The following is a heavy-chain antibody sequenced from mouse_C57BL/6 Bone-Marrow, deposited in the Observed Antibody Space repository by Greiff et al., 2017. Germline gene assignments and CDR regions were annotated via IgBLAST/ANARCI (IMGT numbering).Heavy chain of an antibody. CDR3: ARENFYCDYDGWYFDV. J-gene: IGHJ1*03. CDR2: IWSGGRT. Sequence: QVQLKESGPGLVQPSQSLSITCTVSGFSLTSYGVHWVRQSPGKGLEWLGVIWSGGRTDYTAALISRMSIIKDNSKSQVFFKLNRLQADDMAIYYCARENFYCDYDGWYFDVWGTWTRVTVTS. V-gene: IGHV2-2*01. D-gene: IGHD2-4*01. CDR1: GFSLTSYG.